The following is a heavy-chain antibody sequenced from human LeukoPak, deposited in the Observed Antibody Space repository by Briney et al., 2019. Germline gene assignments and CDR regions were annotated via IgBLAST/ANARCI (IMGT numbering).Heavy chain of an antibody. D-gene: IGHD2-2*01. J-gene: IGHJ6*02. Sequence: GGSLRLSCAASGFTFSSYAMSWVRQAPGKGLEWVAVIWYDGSNKYYADSVKGRFTISRDNSKNTLYLQMNSLRAEDTAVYYCARDGEVPAAIEGFEAYGMDVWGQGTTVTVSS. V-gene: IGHV3-33*08. CDR1: GFTFSSYA. CDR3: ARDGEVPAAIEGFEAYGMDV. CDR2: IWYDGSNK.